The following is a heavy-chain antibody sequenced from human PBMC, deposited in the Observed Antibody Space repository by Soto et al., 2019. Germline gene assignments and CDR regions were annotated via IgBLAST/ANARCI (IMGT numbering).Heavy chain of an antibody. D-gene: IGHD6-13*01. Sequence: WSWIRQPPGKGLEWIGYIYYSGSTYYNPSLKSRVTISVDTSKNQFSLKLSSVTAADTAVYYCARDLMPTSSSWYYYGMDVWGQGTTVTVS. CDR2: IYYSGST. CDR3: ARDLMPTSSSWYYYGMDV. V-gene: IGHV4-30-4*01. J-gene: IGHJ6*02.